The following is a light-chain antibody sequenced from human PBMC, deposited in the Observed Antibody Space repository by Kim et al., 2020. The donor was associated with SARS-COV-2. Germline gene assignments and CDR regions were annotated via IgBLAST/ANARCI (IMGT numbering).Light chain of an antibody. CDR3: QQYGSSPPAT. J-gene: IGKJ2*01. V-gene: IGKV3-20*01. CDR1: QSVSSSY. CDR2: GAS. Sequence: SPGERATLAGRASQSVSSSYLALYQQKPGQAPRLLIYGASSRATGIPDRFSGSGSGTDFTLTISRLEPEDFAVYYCQQYGSSPPATFGQGTKLEI.